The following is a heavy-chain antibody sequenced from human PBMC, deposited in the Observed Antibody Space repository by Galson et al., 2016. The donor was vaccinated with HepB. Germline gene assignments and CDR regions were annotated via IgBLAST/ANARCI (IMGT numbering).Heavy chain of an antibody. D-gene: IGHD1-1*01. CDR3: TTTWPDGTTGYFDH. V-gene: IGHV3-23*01. J-gene: IGHJ4*02. CDR2: ISDTGDTT. CDR1: GFTFSSSG. Sequence: SLRLSCAASGFTFSSSGMAWFRQAPGKGLEWVSTISDTGDTTHYADSVKGRVTISRDNSKDTLYLQMSSLKTEDTAVYYCTTTWPDGTTGYFDHWGQGTLVIVSS.